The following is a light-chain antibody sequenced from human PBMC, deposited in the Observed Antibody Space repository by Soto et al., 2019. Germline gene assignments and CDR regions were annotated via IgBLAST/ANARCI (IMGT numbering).Light chain of an antibody. Sequence: VVLTQSPATLSLSRGERATLSCSATQSFPDVSWYQQKPGQAPRLLIFGASIRADGIPDRFSGSGSWTDFTRTIYRLEPADFARYYCQQSGNSRPFGQGPRVEI. CDR1: QSFPD. V-gene: IGKV3-20*01. CDR2: GAS. CDR3: QQSGNSRP. J-gene: IGKJ1*01.